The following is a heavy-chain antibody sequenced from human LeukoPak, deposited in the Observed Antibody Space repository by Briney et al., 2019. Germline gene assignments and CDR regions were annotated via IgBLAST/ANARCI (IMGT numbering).Heavy chain of an antibody. Sequence: PSETLSLTCTVSGYSISSGYYWGWIRQPPGKGLEWIGSIYHSGSTYYNPSLKSRVTISVDTSKNQFSLKLSSVTAADTAVYYCARAEVGATNWYFDLWGRGTLVTVSS. J-gene: IGHJ2*01. CDR3: ARAEVGATNWYFDL. D-gene: IGHD1-26*01. CDR1: GYSISSGYY. CDR2: IYHSGST. V-gene: IGHV4-38-2*02.